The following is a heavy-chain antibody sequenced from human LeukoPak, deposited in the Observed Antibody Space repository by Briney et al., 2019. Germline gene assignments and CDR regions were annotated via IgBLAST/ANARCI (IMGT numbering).Heavy chain of an antibody. CDR1: GYTFTSYG. J-gene: IGHJ4*02. V-gene: IGHV1-18*01. Sequence: ASVKVSCKASGYTFTSYGISWVRQAPGQGLEWMGWISAYNDNTNYAQKLQGRVTMTTDTSTSTAYMELSSLRSEDTAVYYCARFSPPRGSSGSYFDYWGQGTLVTVSS. CDR2: ISAYNDNT. D-gene: IGHD3-22*01. CDR3: ARFSPPRGSSGSYFDY.